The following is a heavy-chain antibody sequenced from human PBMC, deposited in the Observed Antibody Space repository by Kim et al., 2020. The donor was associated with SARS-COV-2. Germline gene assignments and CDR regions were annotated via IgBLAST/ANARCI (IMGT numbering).Heavy chain of an antibody. Sequence: GGSLRHSCAASGFTVSSNYMSWVRQAPGKGLEWVSVIYSGGSTYYADSVKGRFTISRDNSKNTLYLQMNSLRAEDTAVYYCARDALGGSILYYWGQGTLVTVSS. CDR1: GFTVSSNY. J-gene: IGHJ4*02. CDR3: ARDALGGSILYY. CDR2: IYSGGST. D-gene: IGHD2-15*01. V-gene: IGHV3-66*01.